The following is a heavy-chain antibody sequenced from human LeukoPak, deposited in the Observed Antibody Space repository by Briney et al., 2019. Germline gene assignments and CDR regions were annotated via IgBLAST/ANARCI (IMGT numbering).Heavy chain of an antibody. CDR2: ISWDSGTI. CDR3: AKDGYNYYYMDV. J-gene: IGHJ6*03. CDR1: GFTFDDYA. D-gene: IGHD5-12*01. Sequence: HSGRSLRLSCATSGFTFDDYAKHWVRQAPGKGLEWVSGISWDSGTIGYADSVKGRFTISRDNAKNSLYLQMNSLRTEDTALYYCAKDGYNYYYMDVWGKGTTVTVSS. V-gene: IGHV3-9*01.